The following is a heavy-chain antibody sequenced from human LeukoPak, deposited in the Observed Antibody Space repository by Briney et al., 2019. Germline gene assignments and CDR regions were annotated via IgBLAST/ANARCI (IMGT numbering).Heavy chain of an antibody. J-gene: IGHJ6*02. D-gene: IGHD3-10*01. Sequence: GRSLRLSCAASGFTSSSYAMHWVRQAPGKGLEWVAVISYDGSNKYYADSVKGRFTISRDNSKNTLYLQMNSLRAEDTAVYYCARGDVVRGVIRYYGMDVWGQGTTVTVSS. CDR2: ISYDGSNK. CDR1: GFTSSSYA. V-gene: IGHV3-30-3*01. CDR3: ARGDVVRGVIRYYGMDV.